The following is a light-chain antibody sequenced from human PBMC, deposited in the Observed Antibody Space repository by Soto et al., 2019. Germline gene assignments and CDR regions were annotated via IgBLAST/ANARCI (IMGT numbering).Light chain of an antibody. CDR1: QSVSYW. CDR3: QHYNSYSEA. J-gene: IGKJ1*01. Sequence: DIHLTQSPSTLSTSVGARVTITCRASQSVSYWLAWYQQKPGKAPNLLIYKASTLKSGVPSRFSGSGSGTEFTLTISSLQPDDFATYYCQHYNSYSEAFGQGTKVELK. V-gene: IGKV1-5*03. CDR2: KAS.